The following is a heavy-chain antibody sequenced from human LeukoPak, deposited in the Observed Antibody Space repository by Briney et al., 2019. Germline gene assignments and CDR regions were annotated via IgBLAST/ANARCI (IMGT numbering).Heavy chain of an antibody. D-gene: IGHD7-27*01. CDR3: ARVPNWGTIDDY. V-gene: IGHV1-69*04. J-gene: IGHJ4*02. CDR1: GGTFSSYA. Sequence: SVKVSCKASGGTFSSYAISWVRQAPGQGLEWMGRIIPILGIANYAQKFQGRVTITADKSTSTAYMELSSLRSEDTAVYYCARVPNWGTIDDYWGQGTLVTVSS. CDR2: IIPILGIA.